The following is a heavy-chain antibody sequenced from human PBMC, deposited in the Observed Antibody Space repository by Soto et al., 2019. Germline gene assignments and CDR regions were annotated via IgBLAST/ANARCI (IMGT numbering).Heavy chain of an antibody. D-gene: IGHD6-19*01. Sequence: QVQLVHSEAEVKKPGASVQVSCKASGYTFTAYSMHWVRQAPGQGLEWVGWFNPNSGDTIYAQKFQGRVTLTRDTSIGTAYMELYSLTSDDTAVYYCAREASAVISLDYWGQGTLVTVSS. CDR1: GYTFTAYS. CDR3: AREASAVISLDY. CDR2: FNPNSGDT. V-gene: IGHV1-2*02. J-gene: IGHJ4*02.